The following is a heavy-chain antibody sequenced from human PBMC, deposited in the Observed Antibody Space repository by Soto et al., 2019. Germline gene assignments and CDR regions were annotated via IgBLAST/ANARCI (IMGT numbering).Heavy chain of an antibody. V-gene: IGHV4-59*08. CDR3: ARHCSGGSCYSFYAFDI. D-gene: IGHD2-15*01. Sequence: SETLSLTCTVSGGSISSYYWSWIRQPPGKGLEWIGYIYYSGSTNYNPSLKSRVTISVDTSKNQFSLKLSSVTAADTAVYYCARHCSGGSCYSFYAFDIWGQGTMVTVSS. J-gene: IGHJ3*02. CDR1: GGSISSYY. CDR2: IYYSGST.